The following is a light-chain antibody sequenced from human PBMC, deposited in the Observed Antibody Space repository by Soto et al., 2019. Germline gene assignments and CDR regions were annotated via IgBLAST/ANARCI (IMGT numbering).Light chain of an antibody. CDR2: AAS. Sequence: DLQMPQSPSSVSASVGDRVTITCRASQDISSWLAWYQQKPGKAPKLLIYAASSLQSGVPSRFSGSGSGTDFTLTISSLQPEDFATYYCQQANSFPPTFGQGTRLEIK. CDR3: QQANSFPPT. CDR1: QDISSW. V-gene: IGKV1D-12*01. J-gene: IGKJ5*01.